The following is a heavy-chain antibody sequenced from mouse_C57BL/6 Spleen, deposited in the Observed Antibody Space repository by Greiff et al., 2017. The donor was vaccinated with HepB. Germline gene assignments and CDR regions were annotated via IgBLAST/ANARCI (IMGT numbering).Heavy chain of an antibody. CDR1: GYAFSSSW. V-gene: IGHV1-82*01. CDR2: IYPGDGDT. J-gene: IGHJ3*01. CDR3: ALGSSTWFAY. D-gene: IGHD1-1*01. Sequence: QVQLKQSGPELVKPGASVKISCKASGYAFSSSWMNWVKQRPGKGLEWIGRIYPGDGDTNYNGKFKGKATLTADKSSSTAYMQLSSLTSEDSAVYFWALGSSTWFAYWGQGTLVTVSA.